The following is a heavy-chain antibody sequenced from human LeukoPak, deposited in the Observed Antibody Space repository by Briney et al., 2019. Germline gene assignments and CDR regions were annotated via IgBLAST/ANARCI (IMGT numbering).Heavy chain of an antibody. CDR3: ARVWDTAILFDL. Sequence: GGSPRLSCAASGFTFSDYYMSWIRQAPGKGLEWVSYISSSGSTIYYADSVKGRFTISRDNAKNSLYLQMNSLRAEDTAVYYCARVWDTAILFDLWGRGTLVTVSS. CDR1: GFTFSDYY. D-gene: IGHD5-18*01. V-gene: IGHV3-11*01. J-gene: IGHJ2*01. CDR2: ISSSGSTI.